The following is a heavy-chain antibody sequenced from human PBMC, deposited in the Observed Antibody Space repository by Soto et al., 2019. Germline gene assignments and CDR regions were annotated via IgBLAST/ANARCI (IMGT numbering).Heavy chain of an antibody. Sequence: PSETLSLTCAVYGGSFSGYYWSWIRQPPGKGLEWIGEINHSGSTNYNPSLKSRVTISVDTSKNQFSLKLSSVTAADTAVYYCARGRSVVVVAATKPRGYWFDPWGQGTLVTVS. V-gene: IGHV4-34*01. CDR2: INHSGST. CDR3: ARGRSVVVVAATKPRGYWFDP. CDR1: GGSFSGYY. D-gene: IGHD2-15*01. J-gene: IGHJ5*02.